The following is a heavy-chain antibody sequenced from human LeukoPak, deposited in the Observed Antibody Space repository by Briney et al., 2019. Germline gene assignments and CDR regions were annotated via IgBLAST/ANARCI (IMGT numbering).Heavy chain of an antibody. CDR3: VREWVDWGQGYNWFDR. V-gene: IGHV3-7*01. D-gene: IGHD7-27*01. CDR2: INQDGTKK. Sequence: GGPLRLSCVASEFTFSNYWMIWLGQAPGKGLEGVASINQDGTKKNYVDYVKGRFDISRDNTKNSLHLQMSSLRAEDTGVYYCVREWVDWGQGYNWFDRWGQGTLATVSS. CDR1: EFTFSNYW. J-gene: IGHJ5*02.